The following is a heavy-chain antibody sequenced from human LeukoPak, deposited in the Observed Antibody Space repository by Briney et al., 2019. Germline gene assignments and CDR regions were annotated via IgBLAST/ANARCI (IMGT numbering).Heavy chain of an antibody. CDR3: AKAAAPFSYYFDY. CDR2: ISGGGNYI. V-gene: IGHV3-11*06. Sequence: GGSLRLSCAVSGFIFSNYYMSWVRQAPEKGLEWVSYISGGGNYINYSDSVKGRFTISRDNSKNTLYLQMNSLRAEDTAVYYCAKAAAPFSYYFDYWGQGTLVTVSS. D-gene: IGHD6-13*01. J-gene: IGHJ4*02. CDR1: GFIFSNYY.